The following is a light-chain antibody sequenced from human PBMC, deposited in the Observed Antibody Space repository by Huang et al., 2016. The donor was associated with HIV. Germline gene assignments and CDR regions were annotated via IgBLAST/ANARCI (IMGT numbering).Light chain of an antibody. V-gene: IGKV3-11*01. J-gene: IGKJ4*01. Sequence: EVVLTQSPATLSLSPGERATLSCRASQSVTNYLAWYQQKPGQPPRLLLYDASTRATGVPARFSGRGSGTDFTLTISSLEPEDFAVYYCQQRGNWPPVTFGGGTKVEIK. CDR1: QSVTNY. CDR3: QQRGNWPPVT. CDR2: DAS.